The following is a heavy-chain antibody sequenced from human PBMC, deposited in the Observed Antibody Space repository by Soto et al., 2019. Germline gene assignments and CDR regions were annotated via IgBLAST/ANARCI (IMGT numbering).Heavy chain of an antibody. J-gene: IGHJ4*02. CDR3: AKDLAGDYDY. CDR2: INSDGRTT. CDR1: GFTFSNYW. V-gene: IGHV3-74*01. Sequence: GGSLKLSCAASGFTFSNYWMHWVRQAPGKGLVWVSRINSDGRTTTHADSVKGRFTISRDNVKNTLYLQMNSLRAEDTAVYYCAKDLAGDYDYWGQGTLVTVSS. D-gene: IGHD3-10*01.